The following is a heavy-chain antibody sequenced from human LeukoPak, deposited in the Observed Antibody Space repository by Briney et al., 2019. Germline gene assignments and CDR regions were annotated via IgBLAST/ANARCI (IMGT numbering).Heavy chain of an antibody. CDR2: IYHSGST. J-gene: IGHJ4*02. Sequence: SQTLSLTCTVSGGSISSGGYYWSWIRQPPGKGLEWIGYIYHSGSTYYNPSLKSRVTISVDRSKNQFSLKLSSVTAADTAVYYCARGITIFGVVISYFDYWGQGTLVTVSS. D-gene: IGHD3-3*01. CDR1: GGSISSGGYY. CDR3: ARGITIFGVVISYFDY. V-gene: IGHV4-30-2*01.